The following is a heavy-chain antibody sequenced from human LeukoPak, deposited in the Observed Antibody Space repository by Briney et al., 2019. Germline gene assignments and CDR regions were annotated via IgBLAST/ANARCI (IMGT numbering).Heavy chain of an antibody. Sequence: GGSLRLSCAASGFTFSDYYMSWIRQAPGKGLEWVSYISSSGSTIYYADSVKGRFTISRDNAKSSLFLQMNSLRAEDTAVYHCARDRDADYFDSSGYYYGGYFDYWGQGTLVTVSS. CDR2: ISSSGSTI. J-gene: IGHJ4*02. D-gene: IGHD3-22*01. CDR3: ARDRDADYFDSSGYYYGGYFDY. V-gene: IGHV3-11*04. CDR1: GFTFSDYY.